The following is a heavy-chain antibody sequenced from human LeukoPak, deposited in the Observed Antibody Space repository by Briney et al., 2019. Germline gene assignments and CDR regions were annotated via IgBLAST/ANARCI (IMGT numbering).Heavy chain of an antibody. D-gene: IGHD3-10*01. J-gene: IGHJ4*02. Sequence: SETLSLTCTVSGGSISSYYWSWIRQPPGKGLEWIGYIYYSGSTNYNPSLKSRVTISVDTSKNQFSLKLSSVTAADTAVYYCAREVKWFGELKYFDYWGQGTLVTVSS. CDR3: AREVKWFGELKYFDY. CDR2: IYYSGST. V-gene: IGHV4-59*01. CDR1: GGSISSYY.